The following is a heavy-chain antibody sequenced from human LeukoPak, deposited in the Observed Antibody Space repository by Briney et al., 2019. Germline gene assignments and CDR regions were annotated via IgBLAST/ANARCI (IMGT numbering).Heavy chain of an antibody. CDR1: GGSFSSGDYY. V-gene: IGHV4-30-4*01. Sequence: SETLSLTCTVSGGSFSSGDYYWSWIRQPPGKGLEWIGYIYYSGSTYYNPSLKSRVTISVDTSKNQFSLKLSSVTAADTAVYYCAGGDYDFWSGHYGMDVWGQGTTVTVSS. CDR3: AGGDYDFWSGHYGMDV. D-gene: IGHD3-3*01. J-gene: IGHJ6*02. CDR2: IYYSGST.